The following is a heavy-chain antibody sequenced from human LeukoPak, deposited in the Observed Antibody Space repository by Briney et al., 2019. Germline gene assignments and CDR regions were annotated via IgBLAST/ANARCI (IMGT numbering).Heavy chain of an antibody. J-gene: IGHJ6*03. CDR1: GFTFSSYA. CDR2: ISGSGGST. D-gene: IGHD3-3*01. CDR3: AKIPATIFGVVIYMDV. Sequence: GGSLRLSCAASGFTFSSYAMSWVRQAPGKGLEWVSAISGSGGSTYYADSVKGRFTISRDNSKNTLYLQMNSLRAEDTAVYYCAKIPATIFGVVIYMDVWGKGTTVIVSS. V-gene: IGHV3-23*01.